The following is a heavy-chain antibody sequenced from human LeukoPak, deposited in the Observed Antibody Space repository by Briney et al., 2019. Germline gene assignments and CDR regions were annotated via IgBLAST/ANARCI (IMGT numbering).Heavy chain of an antibody. CDR2: ISGSGGNT. V-gene: IGHV3-23*01. CDR1: GFTFSNYA. D-gene: IGHD2-15*01. J-gene: IGHJ4*02. CDR3: AKGVDSGGTYYSSIDC. Sequence: GGSLRLSCAASGFTFSNYAMTWVRQAPGKGLEWVSVISGSGGNTLYATSVKGRFSISRDNSKNTLYLQMNSLRAEDTAVYYCAKGVDSGGTYYSSIDCWGQGTLVTVSP.